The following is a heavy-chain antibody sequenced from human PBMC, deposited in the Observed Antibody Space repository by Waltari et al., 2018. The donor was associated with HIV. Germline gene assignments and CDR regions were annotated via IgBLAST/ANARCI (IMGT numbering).Heavy chain of an antibody. CDR2: TYYNGST. Sequence: QVQLQESGPGLVKPSETLSLTCTVSGGSTSSYYWSWIRQPPGKGLEWSGYTYYNGSTNYNTPPQSRVTISVVTSKNQFSLKLSAVTAADTAVYYCAGALRGGTTWYFDLWGRGTLVTVAS. J-gene: IGHJ2*01. CDR3: AGALRGGTTWYFDL. CDR1: GGSTSSYY. V-gene: IGHV4-59*01. D-gene: IGHD1-1*01.